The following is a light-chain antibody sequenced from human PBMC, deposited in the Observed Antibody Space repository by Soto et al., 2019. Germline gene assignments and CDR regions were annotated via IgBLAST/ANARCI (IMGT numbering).Light chain of an antibody. CDR3: QSYDSSLSVL. J-gene: IGLJ2*01. CDR1: SSNIGAGYD. Sequence: QSVLTQPPSVSGAPGQRVTISCTGSSSNIGAGYDVHWFQQLPGTARKLLIYANSNRPSGVPDRFSGSKSGTSASLAITGLQAEDEPDYYCQSYDSSLSVLFGGGTKLTVL. CDR2: ANS. V-gene: IGLV1-40*01.